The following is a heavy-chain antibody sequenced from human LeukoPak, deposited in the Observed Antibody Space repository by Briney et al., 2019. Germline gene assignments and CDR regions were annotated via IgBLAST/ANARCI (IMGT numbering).Heavy chain of an antibody. CDR1: GLNFSSSA. CDR2: TGVGGGST. Sequence: GGSLRLSCAASGLNFSSSAMSWVRHSPGKGLECVSATGVGGGSTYYADSVKGRFTISRDDSKNALYLQMNSLRAEDTAVYYCTKWDRTPADYWGEGTLVTVS. J-gene: IGHJ4*02. D-gene: IGHD1-26*01. CDR3: TKWDRTPADY. V-gene: IGHV3-23*01.